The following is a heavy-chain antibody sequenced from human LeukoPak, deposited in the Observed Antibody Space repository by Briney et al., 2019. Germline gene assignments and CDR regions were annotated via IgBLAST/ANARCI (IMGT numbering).Heavy chain of an antibody. J-gene: IGHJ4*02. CDR2: INPNSGGT. CDR1: GYTFTGYY. V-gene: IGHV1-2*02. D-gene: IGHD6-13*01. CDR3: ARALRYSSSWYLIYGY. Sequence: ASVKVSCKASGYTFTGYYMHWVRQAPGQGLEWVGWINPNSGGTNYAQKFQGRVTMTRDTSISTAYMELSRLRSDDTAVYYCARALRYSSSWYLIYGYWGQGTLVTVSS.